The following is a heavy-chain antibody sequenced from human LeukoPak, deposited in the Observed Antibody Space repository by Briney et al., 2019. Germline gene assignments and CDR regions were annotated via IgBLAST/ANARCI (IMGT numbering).Heavy chain of an antibody. Sequence: ASVKVSCKASGYTFTDYYMHWVRQAPGQGLEWMGWISPNTGGTNYAQKFQDRVTMTRDTSISTAYMELSRLRSDDTAVYYCARIRGLVPRQYYFDYWGQGILVTVSS. J-gene: IGHJ4*02. D-gene: IGHD3/OR15-3a*01. CDR3: ARIRGLVPRQYYFDY. CDR1: GYTFTDYY. V-gene: IGHV1-2*02. CDR2: ISPNTGGT.